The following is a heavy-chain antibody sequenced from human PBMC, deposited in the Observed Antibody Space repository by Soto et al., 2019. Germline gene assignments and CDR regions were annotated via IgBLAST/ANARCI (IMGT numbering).Heavy chain of an antibody. CDR2: MNPINGAA. J-gene: IGHJ6*02. CDR1: GYDFTAYG. Sequence: ASVKVSCKASGYDFTAYGINWVRQASGQGLEWMGWMNPINGAAGSARRFQGRVSMTRNTATGTAYLELTNLRSDDTAVYFCGRGPSPRAPAGGTPYYYAMDVWGQGTTVTVSS. CDR3: GRGPSPRAPAGGTPYYYAMDV. V-gene: IGHV1-8*02. D-gene: IGHD6-13*01.